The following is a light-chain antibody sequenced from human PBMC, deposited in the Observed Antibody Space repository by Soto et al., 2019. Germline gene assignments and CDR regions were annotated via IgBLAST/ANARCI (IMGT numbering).Light chain of an antibody. CDR2: DVS. CDR1: SSDVGGYNY. V-gene: IGLV2-11*01. Sequence: QSALTQPRSVSGSPGQSVTISCTGTSSDVGGYNYVSWYQHDPGKAPKLMISDVSKRPSGVPDRFSGSKSGNTASLTISGLQAEDEADYYRCSYAGSYSRVFGGGTKLTVL. J-gene: IGLJ3*02. CDR3: CSYAGSYSRV.